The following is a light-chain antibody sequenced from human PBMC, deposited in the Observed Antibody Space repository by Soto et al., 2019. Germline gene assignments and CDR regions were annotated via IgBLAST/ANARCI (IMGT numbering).Light chain of an antibody. J-gene: IGKJ1*01. CDR3: QQYGRAPWT. Sequence: ESVLTQSAGTLSLSPGERATLSCRASQSVDSKYLAWYQQKPGQAPRLLIYGASSRATGIPDRFSGSGSGTDFTLTISRLEPEDFAVYYCQQYGRAPWTFGQGTKVDIK. CDR1: QSVDSKY. CDR2: GAS. V-gene: IGKV3-20*01.